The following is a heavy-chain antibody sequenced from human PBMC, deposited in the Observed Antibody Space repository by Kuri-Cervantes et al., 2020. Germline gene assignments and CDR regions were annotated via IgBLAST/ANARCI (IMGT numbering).Heavy chain of an antibody. J-gene: IGHJ4*02. CDR3: ARILTDLDSTSFDY. Sequence: GESLKISCAASGFTFSSYGMHWVRQAPGKGLEWVSSISSSSSYIYYADSVKGRFTISRDNAKNSLYLQMNSLRAEDTAVYYCARILTDLDSTSFDYWGQGTLVTVSS. D-gene: IGHD2-2*01. CDR2: ISSSSSYI. V-gene: IGHV3-21*01. CDR1: GFTFSSYG.